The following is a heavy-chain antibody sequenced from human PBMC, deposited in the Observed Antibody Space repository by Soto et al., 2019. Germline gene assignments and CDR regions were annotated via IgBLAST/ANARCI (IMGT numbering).Heavy chain of an antibody. CDR2: IDPNSGGT. V-gene: IGHV1-2*04. D-gene: IGHD6-6*01. Sequence: GASVKFSFEASGYTFNGYYMHWLRQAPGQGLEWMGWIDPNSGGTNYSQKFQGWVTMTWDTSITTAYMELSRLKSDDTAVYFCASGVSARPFDPWGQGTLVTVSS. CDR3: ASGVSARPFDP. J-gene: IGHJ5*02. CDR1: GYTFNGYY.